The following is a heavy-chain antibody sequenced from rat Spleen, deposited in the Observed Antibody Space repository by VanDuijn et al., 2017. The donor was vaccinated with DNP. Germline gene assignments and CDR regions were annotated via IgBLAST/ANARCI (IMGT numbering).Heavy chain of an antibody. Sequence: EVQLVESDGGLVLPGRSLKLSCAASGFTFSNYDMAWVRQAPTRGLEWVASFSSGGGTIYYRDSVRGRFTISRDYAKSTLYLQMDSLRSEDTATYYCTTTHYYDGWFPFDYWGQGVMVTVSS. CDR1: GFTFSNYD. D-gene: IGHD1-12*02. V-gene: IGHV5S23*01. CDR2: FSSGGGTI. J-gene: IGHJ2*01. CDR3: TTTHYYDGWFPFDY.